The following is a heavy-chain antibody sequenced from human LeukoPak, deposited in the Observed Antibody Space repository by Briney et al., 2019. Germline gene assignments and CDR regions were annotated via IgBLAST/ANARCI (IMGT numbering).Heavy chain of an antibody. Sequence: ASVKVSCKASGYTFTGYYMHWVRQARGQGLEWMGIINPSGGSTSYAQKFQGRVTMTRDMSTSTVYMELSSLRSEDTAVYYCASGTVTTVLDYWSQGTLVTVSS. CDR1: GYTFTGYY. CDR2: INPSGGST. CDR3: ASGTVTTVLDY. J-gene: IGHJ4*02. D-gene: IGHD4-11*01. V-gene: IGHV1-46*01.